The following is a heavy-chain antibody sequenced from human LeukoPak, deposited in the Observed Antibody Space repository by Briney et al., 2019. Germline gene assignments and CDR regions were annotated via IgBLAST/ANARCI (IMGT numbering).Heavy chain of an antibody. CDR1: GGTFSNYA. D-gene: IGHD3-16*01. CDR3: ARGPYDGTYYFDY. CDR2: IVPIVDVT. J-gene: IGHJ4*02. V-gene: IGHV1-69*17. Sequence: SVKVSCKVSGGTFSNYAISWVRQAPGQGLEWVGGIVPIVDVTNYAQKLQGRVTITADKSTSTAYMELSSLTSEETAVYYCARGPYDGTYYFDYWGQGTLVTVSS.